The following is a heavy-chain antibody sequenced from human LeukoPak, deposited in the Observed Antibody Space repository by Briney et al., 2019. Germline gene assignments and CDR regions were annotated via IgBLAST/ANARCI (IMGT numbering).Heavy chain of an antibody. CDR3: AGSYYFGSETYYNEDY. D-gene: IGHD3-10*01. Sequence: GGSLRLSCAASGFTFSSYEMNWVRQAPGKGLEWVSYISSSGSSIYYADSVKGRFTISRDNAKNSLYLQMNSLRAEDTAVYYCAGSYYFGSETYYNEDYWGQGTLVIVSS. CDR2: ISSSGSSI. J-gene: IGHJ4*02. V-gene: IGHV3-48*03. CDR1: GFTFSSYE.